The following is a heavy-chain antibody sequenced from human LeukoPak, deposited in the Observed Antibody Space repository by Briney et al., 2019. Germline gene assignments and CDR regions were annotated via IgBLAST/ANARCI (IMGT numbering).Heavy chain of an antibody. D-gene: IGHD3-3*01. J-gene: IGHJ4*02. CDR3: ARDPGVVAFHYFDF. CDR2: IGGLGSST. CDR1: GFTFSSHA. V-gene: IGHV3-23*01. Sequence: GRSLRLSCAASGFTFSSHAMAWVRQAPGKGLEWVSAIGGLGSSTYYGDSVMGRFTISRDNSKNTVYLQMDSLRVEDTAVYYCARDPGVVAFHYFDFWGQGTLITVSS.